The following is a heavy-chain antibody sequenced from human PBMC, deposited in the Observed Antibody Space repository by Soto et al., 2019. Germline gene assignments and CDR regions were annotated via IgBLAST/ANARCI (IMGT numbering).Heavy chain of an antibody. D-gene: IGHD1-26*01. CDR1: GFTFSNYE. V-gene: IGHV3-48*03. Sequence: DVQLVESGGGLVQPGGSLRLSCVVSGFTFSNYEMNWVRQAPGRGLECVSYISSRGSIIYYADSVKGRFTISRDNAKNSLYLQMNSLRAEDTAAYYCARAIGGSYLYGLDVWGQGTTVTVSS. J-gene: IGHJ6*02. CDR2: ISSRGSII. CDR3: ARAIGGSYLYGLDV.